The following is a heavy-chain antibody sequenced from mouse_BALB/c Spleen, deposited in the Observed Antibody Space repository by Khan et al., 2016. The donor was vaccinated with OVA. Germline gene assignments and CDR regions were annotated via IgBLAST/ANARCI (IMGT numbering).Heavy chain of an antibody. J-gene: IGHJ3*01. CDR2: IYPDSGGS. CDR3: VRSGYGSFAY. CDR1: GYTFTDYN. V-gene: IGHV1S29*02. Sequence: VQLQQPGPELVKPGASVKISCKASGYTFTDYNMDWVKQSHGKSLEWVGYIYPDSGGSGYNQKFRTKATLTVDKSSSTAYMDLRSLTSDDSAVYFCVRSGYGSFAYWGQGTLVTVSA. D-gene: IGHD1-2*01.